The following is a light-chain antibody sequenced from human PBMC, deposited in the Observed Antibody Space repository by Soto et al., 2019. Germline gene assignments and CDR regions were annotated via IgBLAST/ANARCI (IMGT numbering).Light chain of an antibody. CDR1: SSDVGGYNY. J-gene: IGLJ1*01. CDR2: DVS. V-gene: IGLV2-14*01. Sequence: QSVLTQPASVSGSPGQSITISCTGTSSDVGGYNYVSWYQQHPGKAPKFMIYDVSNRPSGVSNRFSGSKSGNTASLPISGLQAEDDADYYCSSSTSSSTLYVFGTGTKLTVL. CDR3: SSSTSSSTLYV.